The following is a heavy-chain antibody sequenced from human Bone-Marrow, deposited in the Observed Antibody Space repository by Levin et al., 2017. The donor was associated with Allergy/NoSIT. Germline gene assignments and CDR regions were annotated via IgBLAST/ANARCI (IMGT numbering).Heavy chain of an antibody. CDR1: GFSFSSYE. CDR3: AREGLFMVRVFDY. J-gene: IGHJ4*02. Sequence: AGGSLRLSCAASGFSFSSYEMNWVRQAPGKGLGWVSYISSRNTTIYYADSVKGRFTISRDNAENSLYLQMNSLRAEDTAIYYCAREGLFMVRVFDYWGRGTLVTVSS. D-gene: IGHD3-10*01. V-gene: IGHV3-48*03. CDR2: ISSRNTTI.